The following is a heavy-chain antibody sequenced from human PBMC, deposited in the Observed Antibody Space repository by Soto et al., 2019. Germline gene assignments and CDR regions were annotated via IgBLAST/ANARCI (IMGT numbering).Heavy chain of an antibody. V-gene: IGHV1-18*01. CDR1: GYTFTNFG. Sequence: QVQLVQSGAEVKKPGASVKVSCKASGYTFTNFGISWVRQAPGQGLEWMGWISAYNGNTNYAQNFQGRVTRTTDTSTSTAHMEPRRLSSADPSVYYCARGGTPLDYWGQGTLVTVSS. CDR3: ARGGTPLDY. D-gene: IGHD3-16*01. CDR2: ISAYNGNT. J-gene: IGHJ4*02.